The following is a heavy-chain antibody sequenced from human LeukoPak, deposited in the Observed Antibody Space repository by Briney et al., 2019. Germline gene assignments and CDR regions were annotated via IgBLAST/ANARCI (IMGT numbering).Heavy chain of an antibody. CDR3: AFRYCGGDCYWYYFAY. CDR1: GFTFSIYA. J-gene: IGHJ4*02. Sequence: PGGSLRLSCAASGFTFSIYAMSWVRQAPGRGLDWVSGISRSGNSANYADSVKGRFTISRDNSKDTLYLQMNSLRAEDTAVYYCAFRYCGGDCYWYYFAYWGQGTLVTVS. V-gene: IGHV3-23*01. CDR2: ISRSGNSA. D-gene: IGHD2-21*02.